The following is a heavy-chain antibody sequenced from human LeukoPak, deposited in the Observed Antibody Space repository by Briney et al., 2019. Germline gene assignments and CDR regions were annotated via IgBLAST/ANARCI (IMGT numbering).Heavy chain of an antibody. V-gene: IGHV3-21*01. D-gene: IGHD3-10*01. Sequence: GGSLRLSCAASGFTFSSYSTNWVRQAPGKGLEWVSSISGSSGYIYYADSVKGRFTISRDNAKNSLYLQMNSLRAEDTAVYYCARGLTIEHWFDPWGQGTLVTVSS. J-gene: IGHJ5*02. CDR3: ARGLTIEHWFDP. CDR1: GFTFSSYS. CDR2: ISGSSGYI.